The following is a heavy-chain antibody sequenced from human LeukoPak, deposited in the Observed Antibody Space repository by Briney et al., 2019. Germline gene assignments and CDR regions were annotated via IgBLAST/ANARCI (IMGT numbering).Heavy chain of an antibody. Sequence: GGSLRLSCAASGFTFSSYAMHWVRQAPGKGLEWVAVISYDGSNKYHADSVKGRFTISRDNSKNTLYLQMNSLRAEDTAVYYGHYYDSSGYQVNDYWGQGALVTVSS. D-gene: IGHD3-22*01. CDR3: HYYDSSGYQVNDY. CDR1: GFTFSSYA. J-gene: IGHJ4*02. V-gene: IGHV3-30-3*01. CDR2: ISYDGSNK.